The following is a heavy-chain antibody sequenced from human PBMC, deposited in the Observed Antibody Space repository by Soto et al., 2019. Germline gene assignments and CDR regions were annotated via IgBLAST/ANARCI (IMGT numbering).Heavy chain of an antibody. CDR1: GGTFSRSG. V-gene: IGHV1-69*18. CDR2: IVPSVDTT. D-gene: IGHD5-18*01. Sequence: QVQLVQSGTEVKKPGASVKVSCKASGGTFSRSGFHWVRQAPGQGLEWMGMIVPSVDTTNYTQKFQARVTISADQFTSTVYMELRSLRSEDTAVYYCARCPQPPDTADPYAVDVWGQGTRVIVSS. CDR3: ARCPQPPDTADPYAVDV. J-gene: IGHJ6*02.